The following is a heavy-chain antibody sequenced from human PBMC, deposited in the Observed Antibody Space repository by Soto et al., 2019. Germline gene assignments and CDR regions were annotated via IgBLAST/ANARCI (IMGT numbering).Heavy chain of an antibody. V-gene: IGHV3-30*18. J-gene: IGHJ4*02. CDR2: ILSDGSET. CDR3: AKDVFDAY. Sequence: GGSLRLSCAASGFTFSSYGMHWVRQAPGKGLEWVAVILSDGSETYYADSVKGRFTISRDNFKNTLYLQMNSLRPEDTAVYYCAKDVFDAYWGQGTLVTVSS. D-gene: IGHD3-16*01. CDR1: GFTFSSYG.